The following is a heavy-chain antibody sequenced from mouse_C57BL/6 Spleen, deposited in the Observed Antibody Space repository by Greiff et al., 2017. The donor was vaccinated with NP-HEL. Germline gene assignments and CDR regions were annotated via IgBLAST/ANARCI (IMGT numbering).Heavy chain of an antibody. CDR3: ARENSDWFAY. D-gene: IGHD3-1*01. J-gene: IGHJ3*01. Sequence: QVQLQQPGAELVKPGASVKLSCQAPGYTFTSYWMHWVTQSPGQGLECIGMIHPNSGSTNYNEKFKSKATLTVDKSSSTAYMQLSSLTSEASAVYSGARENSDWFAYWGQGTLVTVSS. CDR2: IHPNSGST. CDR1: GYTFTSYW. V-gene: IGHV1-64*01.